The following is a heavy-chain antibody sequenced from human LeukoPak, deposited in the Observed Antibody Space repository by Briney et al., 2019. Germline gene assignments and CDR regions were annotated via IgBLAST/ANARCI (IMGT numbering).Heavy chain of an antibody. Sequence: SETLSLTCTVPGGSISSSSYYWGWIRQPPGTGLEWIGSIYYSGSTYYNPSLKSRVTISVDTSKNQFSLKLSSVTAADTAVYYCARRYCSGGSCYSDNWFDPWGQGTLVTVSS. CDR3: ARRYCSGGSCYSDNWFDP. D-gene: IGHD2-15*01. CDR2: IYYSGST. CDR1: GGSISSSSYY. V-gene: IGHV4-39*01. J-gene: IGHJ5*02.